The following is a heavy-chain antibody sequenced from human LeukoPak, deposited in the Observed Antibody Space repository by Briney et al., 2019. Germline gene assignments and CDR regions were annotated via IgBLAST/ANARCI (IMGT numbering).Heavy chain of an antibody. V-gene: IGHV3-21*01. J-gene: IGHJ3*02. CDR2: ISGSGSDT. CDR3: ARDRTVGSTWYDAFDI. Sequence: GSLRLSCAASGFRFSSYAMSWVREAPGKGLEWVSSISGSGSDTYYADSVKGRFTISRDNAKNSLFLQMNSLRADDTAVYYCARDRTVGSTWYDAFDIWGQGTMVTVFS. D-gene: IGHD6-13*01. CDR1: GFRFSSYA.